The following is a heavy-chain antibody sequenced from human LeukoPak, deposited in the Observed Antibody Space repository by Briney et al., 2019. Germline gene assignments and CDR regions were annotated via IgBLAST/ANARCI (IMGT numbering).Heavy chain of an antibody. V-gene: IGHV3-23*01. CDR1: GFTFSSYA. CDR3: AKSPRYYYDSSGYSQYYFDY. CDR2: ISGSGGST. D-gene: IGHD3-22*01. J-gene: IGHJ4*02. Sequence: GGSLRLSCAASGFTFSSYAMSWVRQAPGKGLEWVSAISGSGGSTYYADSVKGRFTISRDNSKNTLYLQMNSLRVEDTAVYYCAKSPRYYYDSSGYSQYYFDYWGQGTLVTVSS.